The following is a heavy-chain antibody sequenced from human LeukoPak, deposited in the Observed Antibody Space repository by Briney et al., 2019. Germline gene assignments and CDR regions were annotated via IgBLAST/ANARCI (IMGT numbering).Heavy chain of an antibody. J-gene: IGHJ5*02. D-gene: IGHD5-18*01. CDR2: IYTSGST. V-gene: IGHV4-4*09. CDR3: ARNTPTTAMVFIGFDP. Sequence: SETLSLTCTVPGGSISSYYWSRIRQPPGKGLEWIGYIYTSGSTNYNPSLKSRVTISVDTSKNQFSLKLSSVTAADTAVYYCARNTPTTAMVFIGFDPWGQGTLVTVSS. CDR1: GGSISSYY.